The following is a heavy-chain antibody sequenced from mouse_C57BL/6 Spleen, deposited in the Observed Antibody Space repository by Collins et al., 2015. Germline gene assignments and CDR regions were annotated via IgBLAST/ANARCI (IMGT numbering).Heavy chain of an antibody. J-gene: IGHJ1*03. Sequence: NWVKQSHGKSLEWIGDINPNNGGTSYNQKFKGKATLTVDKSSSTAYMELRSLTSEDSAVYYCARLGNWYFDVWGTGTTVTVSS. V-gene: IGHV1-26*01. CDR2: INPNNGGT. CDR3: ARLGNWYFDV.